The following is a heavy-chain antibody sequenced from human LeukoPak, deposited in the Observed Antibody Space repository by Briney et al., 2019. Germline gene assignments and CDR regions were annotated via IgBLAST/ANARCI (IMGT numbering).Heavy chain of an antibody. CDR1: GYSFTGDY. Sequence: ASVKVSCKASGYSFTGDYMHWVRQAPGQGLEWMGWINPNSGGTNYAQKFQGRVTMTRDTSISTAYMELSRLRSDDTAVYYCARGLWVGVVGASNYWGQGTLVTVSS. J-gene: IGHJ4*02. CDR3: ARGLWVGVVGASNY. D-gene: IGHD1-26*01. CDR2: INPNSGGT. V-gene: IGHV1-2*02.